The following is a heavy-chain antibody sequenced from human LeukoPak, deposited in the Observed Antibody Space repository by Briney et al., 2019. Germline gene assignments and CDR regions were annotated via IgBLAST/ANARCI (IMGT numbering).Heavy chain of an antibody. D-gene: IGHD3-9*01. CDR2: INPNSGGT. V-gene: IGHV1-2*02. J-gene: IGHJ3*02. Sequence: ASVKVSCKASGYTFTGYYMHWVRQAPGQGLEWMGWINPNSGGTNYAQKFQGRVTMTRDTSISTAYMELSRLRSDDTAVYYCARVGKNYDILTGYHPGAFDIWGQGTMVTVSS. CDR3: ARVGKNYDILTGYHPGAFDI. CDR1: GYTFTGYY.